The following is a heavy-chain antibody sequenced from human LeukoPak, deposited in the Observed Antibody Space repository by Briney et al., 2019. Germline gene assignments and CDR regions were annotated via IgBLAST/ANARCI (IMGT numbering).Heavy chain of an antibody. Sequence: PGGSLRLSCAASGFTFSSYGMSWVRQAPGKGLEWVSAISGSGGSTYYADSVKGRFTISRDNSKNTLYLQMNSLRAEDTAVYYCAKQFRGLRLGELSLVDYWGQGTLVTVSS. J-gene: IGHJ4*02. D-gene: IGHD3-16*02. CDR2: ISGSGGST. CDR3: AKQFRGLRLGELSLVDY. CDR1: GFTFSSYG. V-gene: IGHV3-23*01.